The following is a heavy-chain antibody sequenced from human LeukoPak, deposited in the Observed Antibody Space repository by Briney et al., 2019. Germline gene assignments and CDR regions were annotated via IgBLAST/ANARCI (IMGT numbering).Heavy chain of an antibody. CDR2: IIPMFGTA. D-gene: IGHD5-12*01. CDR1: GGTFSSYA. CDR3: ARDQKKPNSGYLGRYDAFDI. Sequence: GASVKVSCKASGGTFSSYAISWVRQAPGQGLEWMGGIIPMFGTANYAQKFQGRVTITTDESTSTAYMELSSLRSEDTAVYYCARDQKKPNSGYLGRYDAFDIWGQGTMVTVSS. V-gene: IGHV1-69*05. J-gene: IGHJ3*02.